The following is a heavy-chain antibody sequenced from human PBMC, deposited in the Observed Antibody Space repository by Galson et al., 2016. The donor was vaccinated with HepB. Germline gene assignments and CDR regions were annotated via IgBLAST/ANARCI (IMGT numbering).Heavy chain of an antibody. CDR3: IYNSPRQQLAPNNYQYYYMDV. CDR2: IYWDDDN. D-gene: IGHD6-13*01. Sequence: PALVKPTQTLTLTCTFSGFSLTTSVVSVGWIRQPPGKALEWPALIYWDDDNRYRPSLNTRLIITKDTSKNQVVLTVTNMDPVDTGTYYCIYNSPRQQLAPNNYQYYYMDVWRKGTTVTVSS. V-gene: IGHV2-5*02. CDR1: GFSLTTSVVS. J-gene: IGHJ6*03.